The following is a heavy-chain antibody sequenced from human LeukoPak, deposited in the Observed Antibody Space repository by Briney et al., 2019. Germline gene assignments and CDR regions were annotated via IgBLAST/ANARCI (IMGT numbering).Heavy chain of an antibody. Sequence: ASVKVSCKASGYTFTGHYIHWIRHVPGQGLEWMGWMNPDSGGTNYAQKFQGRVTMTRDTSTNTAYMDLNRLGSDDTAVYYCASATTVVNPFDYWGQGTLVTVSS. CDR2: MNPDSGGT. V-gene: IGHV1-2*02. J-gene: IGHJ4*02. D-gene: IGHD4-23*01. CDR3: ASATTVVNPFDY. CDR1: GYTFTGHY.